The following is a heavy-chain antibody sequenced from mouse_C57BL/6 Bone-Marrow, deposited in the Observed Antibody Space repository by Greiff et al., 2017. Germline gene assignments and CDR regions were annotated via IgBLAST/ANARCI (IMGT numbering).Heavy chain of an antibody. D-gene: IGHD5-1-1*01. Sequence: EVQLQQSGPVLVKPGASVKMSCKASGYTFTDYYMNWVKQSHGKSLEWIGVINPYNGGTSYNQKFKGKATLTVDKSSSTAYMELNSLTSEDSAVYYCAKIRTGAMDYWGQGTSVTVSS. CDR1: GYTFTDYY. CDR2: INPYNGGT. J-gene: IGHJ4*01. V-gene: IGHV1-19*01. CDR3: AKIRTGAMDY.